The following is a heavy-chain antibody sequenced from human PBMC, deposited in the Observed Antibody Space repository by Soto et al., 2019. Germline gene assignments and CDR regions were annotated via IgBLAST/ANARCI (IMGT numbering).Heavy chain of an antibody. CDR2: ISGSGGST. Sequence: GSLRLSCAASGFTFSSYAMSWVRQAPGKGLEWVSAISGSGGSTYYADSVKGRFTISRDNSKNTLYLQMNSLRAEDTAVYYCAKDRQLWSTRRVFDYWGQGTLVTVSS. J-gene: IGHJ4*02. CDR3: AKDRQLWSTRRVFDY. D-gene: IGHD5-18*01. V-gene: IGHV3-23*01. CDR1: GFTFSSYA.